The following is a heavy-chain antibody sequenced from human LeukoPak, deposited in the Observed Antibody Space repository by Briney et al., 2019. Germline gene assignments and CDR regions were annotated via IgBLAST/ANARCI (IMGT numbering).Heavy chain of an antibody. CDR1: GFTFSTYE. CDR2: ISGSGNKI. CDR3: AKKSGYSYYYGMDV. Sequence: GGSLRLSCAASGFTFSTYEMNWVRPAPGKGLEWVSYISGSGNKIYYADSVKGRFTISRDNSKNTLYLQMNSLRAEDTAVYYCAKKSGYSYYYGMDVWGQGTTVTVSS. V-gene: IGHV3-48*03. J-gene: IGHJ6*02. D-gene: IGHD5-18*01.